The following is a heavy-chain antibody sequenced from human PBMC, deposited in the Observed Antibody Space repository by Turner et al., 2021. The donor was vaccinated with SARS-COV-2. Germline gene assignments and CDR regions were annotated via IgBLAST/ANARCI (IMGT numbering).Heavy chain of an antibody. J-gene: IGHJ4*02. V-gene: IGHV4-39*01. D-gene: IGHD3-10*01. CDR1: GDSISSSPYH. CDR3: AIQRPYGSGSYAPFYFDY. CDR2: IYYSGNT. Sequence: QLQLQESGPGLVKPSETLSLTCTVSGDSISSSPYHWGWIRQLPGKGLEWIGSIYYSGNTYYNPSLKSRVAISVDTSKNQFSLRLSSVTAADTAVYYCAIQRPYGSGSYAPFYFDYWGRGTLVTVSS.